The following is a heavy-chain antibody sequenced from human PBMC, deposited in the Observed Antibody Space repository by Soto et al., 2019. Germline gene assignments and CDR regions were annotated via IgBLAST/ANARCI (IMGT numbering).Heavy chain of an antibody. CDR3: ARGGHCTNGVCSALDY. J-gene: IGHJ4*02. Sequence: QVQLQESGPGLVKPSGTLSLTCTVSGGSISTYYWSWIRQPPGKGLEWIGYIYYGGSANYNPSLKSRVPISVDTSKKQFSLKLSSVTAADTAVYYCARGGHCTNGVCSALDYWGQGTLVTVSS. V-gene: IGHV4-59*08. CDR2: IYYGGSA. D-gene: IGHD2-8*01. CDR1: GGSISTYY.